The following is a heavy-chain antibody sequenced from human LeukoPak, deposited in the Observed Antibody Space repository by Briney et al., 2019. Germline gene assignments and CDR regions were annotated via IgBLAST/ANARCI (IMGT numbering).Heavy chain of an antibody. Sequence: SGGSLRLSCAASGFTFDDYAMHWVRQAPGKGLEWVSSISWNSGNIDYADSVKGRFTISRDNAKNSLYLQMNSLRAEDTALYYCAKDMGHVGVALDWGQGTLVTVSS. CDR1: GFTFDDYA. J-gene: IGHJ4*02. CDR2: ISWNSGNI. V-gene: IGHV3-9*01. CDR3: AKDMGHVGVALD. D-gene: IGHD1-26*01.